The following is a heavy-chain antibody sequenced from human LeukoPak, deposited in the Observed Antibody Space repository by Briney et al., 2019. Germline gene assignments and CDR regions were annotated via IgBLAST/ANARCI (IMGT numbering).Heavy chain of an antibody. V-gene: IGHV3-23*01. CDR3: AKDGYYYDSSGYYGQTFDY. CDR2: ISGSGGNT. CDR1: GFTFSSYA. J-gene: IGHJ4*02. Sequence: GGSLRLSCAASGFTFSSYAMSWVRQAPGKGLDWVSGISGSGGNTYYADSVKGRFTISRDNSKNTLYLQMNSLRAEDTAVYYCAKDGYYYDSSGYYGQTFDYWGQGTLVTVSS. D-gene: IGHD3-22*01.